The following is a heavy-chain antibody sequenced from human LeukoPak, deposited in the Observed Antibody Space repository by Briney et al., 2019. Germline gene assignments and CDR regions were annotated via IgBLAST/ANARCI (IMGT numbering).Heavy chain of an antibody. CDR1: GFTFSSYS. V-gene: IGHV3-23*01. J-gene: IGHJ4*02. CDR2: ISGSGGST. CDR3: AKDRDEQPAALDY. D-gene: IGHD6-6*01. Sequence: GGSLRLSCAASGFTFSSYSMNWVRQAPGKGLEWVSGISGSGGSTYYADSVKGRFTISRDNSKNTLYLQMNSLRAEDTAVYYCAKDRDEQPAALDYWGQGTLVTVSS.